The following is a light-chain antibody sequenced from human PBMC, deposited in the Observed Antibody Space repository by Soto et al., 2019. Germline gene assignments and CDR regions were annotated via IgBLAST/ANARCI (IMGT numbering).Light chain of an antibody. V-gene: IGKV3-20*01. CDR1: QSLTPRS. CDR2: GAS. Sequence: EIALTQSAGTLSLFPGEGATLSYKASQSLTPRSLAWYQQKPGQAPRLVIYGASCSTTGIPVRFSGSGSGTDFPLTISRLELEDFAVYSCQQYGSSPTFGQGTRLEIK. J-gene: IGKJ5*01. CDR3: QQYGSSPT.